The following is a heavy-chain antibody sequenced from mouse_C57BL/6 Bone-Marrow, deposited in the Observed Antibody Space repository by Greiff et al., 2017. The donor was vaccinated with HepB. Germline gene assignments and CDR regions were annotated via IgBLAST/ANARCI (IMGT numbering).Heavy chain of an antibody. CDR1: GFTFSDYG. V-gene: IGHV5-15*04. Sequence: EVKVEESGGGLVQPGGSLKLSCAASGFTFSDYGMTWVRQAPRKGPEWVAFISNLAYSIYYADTVTGRFTISRENAKNTLYLEMSSLRSEDTAMYYCARLIPWGSSSYFDYWGQGTTLTVSS. J-gene: IGHJ2*01. CDR3: ARLIPWGSSSYFDY. D-gene: IGHD1-1*01. CDR2: ISNLAYSI.